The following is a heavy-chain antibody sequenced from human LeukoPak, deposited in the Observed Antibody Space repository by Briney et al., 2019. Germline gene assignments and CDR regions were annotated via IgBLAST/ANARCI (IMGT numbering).Heavy chain of an antibody. CDR3: AKDGGVVVIGDELDY. V-gene: IGHV3-33*06. Sequence: PGGSLRLSCAASGFTFSSYGMHWVRQAPGKGLEWVAVIWYDGSNKYYADSVKGRFTISRDNSKNTLYLQMSSLRAEDTAVYYCAKDGGVVVIGDELDYWGQGTLVTVSS. D-gene: IGHD3-22*01. CDR1: GFTFSSYG. CDR2: IWYDGSNK. J-gene: IGHJ4*02.